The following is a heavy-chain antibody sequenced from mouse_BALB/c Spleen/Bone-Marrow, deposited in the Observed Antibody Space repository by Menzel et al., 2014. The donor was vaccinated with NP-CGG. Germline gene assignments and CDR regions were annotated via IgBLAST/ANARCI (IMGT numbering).Heavy chain of an antibody. D-gene: IGHD1-1*01. CDR3: ARKDIATVVDMDY. Sequence: QVQLQQSGAELMKPGASVKISCKATGYTFSSYWIEWVKQRPGHGLEWIGEILPGSGSTNYNEKFKGKATFTADTSSNTAYMKLSSLTSVDSAVYYCARKDIATVVDMDYWGQGTSVTVSS. CDR1: GYTFSSYW. J-gene: IGHJ4*01. V-gene: IGHV1-9*01. CDR2: ILPGSGST.